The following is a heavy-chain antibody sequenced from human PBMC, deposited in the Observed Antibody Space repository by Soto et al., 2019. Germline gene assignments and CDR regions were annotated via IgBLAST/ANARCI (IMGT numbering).Heavy chain of an antibody. Sequence: QVQLQESGPGLVKPSQTLSLTCTVSGGSISSGAYYWSWIRQHPGKGLEWIGYIYYSGSTYYNPSLKSRVTISVDPSKNQFSLKLSSVTAADPAVYYCAIYDSSGSRGFQHWGQGTLVTVSS. CDR2: IYYSGST. J-gene: IGHJ1*01. V-gene: IGHV4-31*03. D-gene: IGHD3-22*01. CDR3: AIYDSSGSRGFQH. CDR1: GGSISSGAYY.